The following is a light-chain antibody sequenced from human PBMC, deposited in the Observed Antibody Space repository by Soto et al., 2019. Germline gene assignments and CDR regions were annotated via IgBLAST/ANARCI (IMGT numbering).Light chain of an antibody. CDR1: SSDVGCYIF. J-gene: IGLJ1*01. CDR2: DVN. Sequence: QSALTQPPSASGSPGQSVNISCTGTSSDVGCYIFASWYQQHPGKAPKLMIYDVNKRPSGVPDLYAGSKSDNTASLTVSGLQAEDEADYYCVSYAGGTYVVGTGTKLTVL. V-gene: IGLV2-8*01. CDR3: VSYAGGTYV.